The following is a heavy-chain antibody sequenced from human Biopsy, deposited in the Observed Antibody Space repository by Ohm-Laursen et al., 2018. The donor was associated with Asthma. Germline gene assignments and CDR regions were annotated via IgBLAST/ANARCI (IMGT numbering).Heavy chain of an antibody. Sequence: RSLRLSCAAAGFNLNTHTLSWARQAPGKGLAWVSTISHDGTYKGYTDSVKGRFTISRDYSKSSLYLQMNSLKIEDTSTYYCVRDGGINVAPGEWSFDLWGRGTQVTVSS. V-gene: IGHV3-30*04. D-gene: IGHD1-14*01. CDR3: VRDGGINVAPGEWSFDL. CDR1: GFNLNTHT. J-gene: IGHJ2*01. CDR2: ISHDGTYK.